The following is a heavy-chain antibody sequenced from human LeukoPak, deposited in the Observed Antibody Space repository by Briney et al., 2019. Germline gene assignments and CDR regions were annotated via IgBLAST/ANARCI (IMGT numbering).Heavy chain of an antibody. Sequence: GASVKVSCKASGYTFTSYGISWVRQAPGQGLEWMGWISAYNGNTNYAQKLQGRVTMTTDTSTSTAYMELRSLRSDDTAVYYCAREAVAGTSGFAGFDPWGQGTLVTVSS. CDR1: GYTFTSYG. CDR2: ISAYNGNT. CDR3: AREAVAGTSGFAGFDP. D-gene: IGHD6-19*01. J-gene: IGHJ5*02. V-gene: IGHV1-18*01.